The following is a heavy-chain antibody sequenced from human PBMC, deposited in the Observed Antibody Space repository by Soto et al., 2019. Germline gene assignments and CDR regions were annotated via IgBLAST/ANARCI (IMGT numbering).Heavy chain of an antibody. J-gene: IGHJ6*02. V-gene: IGHV1-69*06. CDR1: GGTFSSYA. D-gene: IGHD3-22*01. CDR2: IIPIFGTA. CDR3: ARGYYYDSSGYYSSDYYYYGMDV. Sequence: QVQLVQSGAEVKKPGSSVKVSCKASGGTFSSYAISWVRQAPGQGLEWMGGIIPIFGTANYAQKFQGRVTITADKSTSTAYMELSSLRFEDTAVYYCARGYYYDSSGYYSSDYYYYGMDVWGQGTTVTVSS.